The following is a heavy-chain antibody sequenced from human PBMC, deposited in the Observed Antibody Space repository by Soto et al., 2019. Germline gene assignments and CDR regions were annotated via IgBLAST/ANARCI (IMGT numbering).Heavy chain of an antibody. CDR3: ARDRGLNIVVIPASFDL. J-gene: IGHJ4*02. Sequence: EVQLVESGGGLVQPGGSLRLSCAASGVSFSAFWMSWVRQIPGKGLEWVANINQDGSEKQYVDSVKGRFTISRDNAKNSLFLQMNSLRAEDSAVYYWARDRGLNIVVIPASFDLWGRGALVSVSS. CDR2: INQDGSEK. D-gene: IGHD2-15*01. V-gene: IGHV3-7*01. CDR1: GVSFSAFW.